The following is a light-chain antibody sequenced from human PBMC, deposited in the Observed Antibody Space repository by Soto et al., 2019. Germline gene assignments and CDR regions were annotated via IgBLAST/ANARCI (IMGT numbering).Light chain of an antibody. J-gene: IGKJ5*01. Sequence: ELVLTQSPGTLSLSPGERATISCRASQSVGSNLVWYQQRPGQAPRLLIYDASTRATGIPARFSGSGSGTEFTLTISSLQSEDFAVYYCQQYNNWPPITFGQGTRLEI. CDR2: DAS. V-gene: IGKV3-15*01. CDR1: QSVGSN. CDR3: QQYNNWPPIT.